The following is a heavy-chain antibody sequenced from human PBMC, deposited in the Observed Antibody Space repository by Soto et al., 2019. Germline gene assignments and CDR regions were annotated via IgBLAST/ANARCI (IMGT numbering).Heavy chain of an antibody. CDR3: ASSYGSGYRAFDY. Sequence: QVQLVQSGAEVKRPGSSVKVSCKASGDTFTFYYINWLRQAPGLGLEWMGRINPILSMSNYAQRFQGRVTMTADKSTSTAYMELSSLRSEDTATYYCASSYGSGYRAFDYWGKGALVTVSS. CDR2: INPILSMS. J-gene: IGHJ4*02. V-gene: IGHV1-69*02. D-gene: IGHD5-18*01. CDR1: GDTFTFYY.